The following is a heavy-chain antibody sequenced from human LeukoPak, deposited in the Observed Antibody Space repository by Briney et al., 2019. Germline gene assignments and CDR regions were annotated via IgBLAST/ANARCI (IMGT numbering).Heavy chain of an antibody. CDR3: ARGLDCSGGSCYSDGWFDP. CDR1: GFTFSSYD. J-gene: IGHJ5*02. CDR2: IGTAGDT. D-gene: IGHD2-15*01. Sequence: PVGSLRLSCAASGFTFSSYDMHWVRQATGKGLEWVSAIGTAGDTYYPGSVKGRFTISRENAKNSLYLQMNSLRAGDTAVYYCARGLDCSGGSCYSDGWFDPWGQGTLVTVSS. V-gene: IGHV3-13*04.